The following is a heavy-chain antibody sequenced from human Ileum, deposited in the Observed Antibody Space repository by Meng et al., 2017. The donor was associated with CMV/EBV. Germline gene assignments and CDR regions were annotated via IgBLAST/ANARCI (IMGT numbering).Heavy chain of an antibody. Sequence: GGSLRLSCAASGFNFSSYNMNWVRQAPGKGLEWVSSITSGSGSYIYHADTVKGRFTISRDNAKNSLYLQMNSLRAEDTALYYCARDRGVTPGLPGAFHTWGQGTMVTVSS. CDR3: ARDRGVTPGLPGAFHT. CDR2: ITSGSGSYI. D-gene: IGHD3-10*01. V-gene: IGHV3-21*01. CDR1: GFNFSSYN. J-gene: IGHJ3*02.